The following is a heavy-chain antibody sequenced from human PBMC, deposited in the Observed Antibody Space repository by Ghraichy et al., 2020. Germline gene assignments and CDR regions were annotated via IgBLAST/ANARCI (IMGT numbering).Heavy chain of an antibody. CDR1: GFTFSTYW. CDR2: INTDGTGT. V-gene: IGHV3-74*01. J-gene: IGHJ4*02. CDR3: VRRWYGGYGEGFDY. Sequence: GESLNISCAASGFTFSTYWMHWVRQAPGKGLVWVSRINTDGTGTYYADSVKGRFTISRDNAKNTLYLQMNSLRAEDTAVYYCVRRWYGGYGEGFDYWGQGTLVTVSS. D-gene: IGHD4-17*01.